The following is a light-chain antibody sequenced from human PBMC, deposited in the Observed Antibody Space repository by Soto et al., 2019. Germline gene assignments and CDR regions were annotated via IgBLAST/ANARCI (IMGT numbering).Light chain of an antibody. CDR3: SSYTSSSTSVV. CDR2: DVS. J-gene: IGLJ2*01. CDR1: SSDVGTYNY. Sequence: QSALTQPASVSGSPGQSITISCTGTSSDVGTYNYVSCYQQHPGKAPKLMIYDVSYRPSGVSDRFSGSKSGNTASLTISGLQAEDEADYHCSSYTSSSTSVVFGGGTKLTVL. V-gene: IGLV2-14*01.